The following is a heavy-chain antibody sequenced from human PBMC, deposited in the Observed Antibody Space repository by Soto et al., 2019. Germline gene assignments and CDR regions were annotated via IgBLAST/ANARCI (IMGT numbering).Heavy chain of an antibody. V-gene: IGHV5-51*01. CDR2: IYPGDSDT. CDR1: GYSFTSYW. D-gene: IGHD6-13*01. Sequence: GESLKISCKGSGYSFTSYWIGWARQMPGKGLEWMGIIYPGDSDTRYSPSFQGQVTISVDKSISTAYLQWSSLKASDTATYYCARTAAAGKYYYGMDVWGQGTTVTVS. J-gene: IGHJ6*02. CDR3: ARTAAAGKYYYGMDV.